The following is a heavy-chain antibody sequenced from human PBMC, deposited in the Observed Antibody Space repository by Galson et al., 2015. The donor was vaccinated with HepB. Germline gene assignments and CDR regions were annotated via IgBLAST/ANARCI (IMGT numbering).Heavy chain of an antibody. Sequence: ETLSLTCAVYGGSFSGYYRSLIRQPPGRGLEWIGEINHSGSTNYNPSLKSRVTISVDTSKNQFSLKLSSVTAADTAVYYCARGNSGSYQKGRAYYYYGMDVWGQGTTVTVSS. V-gene: IGHV4-34*01. D-gene: IGHD1-26*01. CDR1: GGSFSGYY. J-gene: IGHJ6*02. CDR2: INHSGST. CDR3: ARGNSGSYQKGRAYYYYGMDV.